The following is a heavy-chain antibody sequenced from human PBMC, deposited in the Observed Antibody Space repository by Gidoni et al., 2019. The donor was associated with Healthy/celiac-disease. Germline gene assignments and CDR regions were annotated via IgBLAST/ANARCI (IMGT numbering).Heavy chain of an antibody. V-gene: IGHV3-48*02. J-gene: IGHJ4*02. CDR2: ISSSSSTI. CDR1: GFTFSSYS. D-gene: IGHD5-18*01. CDR3: ARVGRAMVIDSHFDY. Sequence: EVQLVESGGGLVQPGGSLRLSCAASGFTFSSYSMNWVRQAPGKGLEWVSYISSSSSTIYYADSVKGRFTISRDNAKNSLYLQMNSLRDEDTAVYYCARVGRAMVIDSHFDYWGQGTLVTVSS.